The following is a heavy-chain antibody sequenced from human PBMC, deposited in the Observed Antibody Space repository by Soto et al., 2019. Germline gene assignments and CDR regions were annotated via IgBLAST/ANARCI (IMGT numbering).Heavy chain of an antibody. CDR3: AKVTRGSKSGYYNL. Sequence: GGSLRLSCGASGITFSDYGMHWVRKAPGKGLEWVAGVWKDGSNRYYVDSVKGRFTISRDNSKNTLYLQMNSMRDEDTDVYYWAKVTRGSKSGYYNLWGQGTPV. CDR2: VWKDGSNR. J-gene: IGHJ4*02. V-gene: IGHV3-30*02. CDR1: GITFSDYG. D-gene: IGHD3-9*01.